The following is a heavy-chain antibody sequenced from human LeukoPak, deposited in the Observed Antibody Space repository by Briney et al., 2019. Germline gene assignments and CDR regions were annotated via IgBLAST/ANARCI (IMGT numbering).Heavy chain of an antibody. CDR1: GFTFSSYA. CDR2: ISYDGSNK. J-gene: IGHJ6*02. Sequence: GGTLRLSCAASGFTFSSYAMHWVRQAPGKGLEWVAVISYDGSNKYYAASVKGRFTISRDNSKGTLYLQMNSLRAEDTAVYYCAREEYYYDSSGYDSYYGMDVWGQGTTVTVSS. D-gene: IGHD3-22*01. V-gene: IGHV3-30-3*01. CDR3: AREEYYYDSSGYDSYYGMDV.